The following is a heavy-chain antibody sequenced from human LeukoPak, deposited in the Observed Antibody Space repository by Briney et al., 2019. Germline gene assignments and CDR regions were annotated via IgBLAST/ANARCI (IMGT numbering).Heavy chain of an antibody. V-gene: IGHV3-23*01. D-gene: IGHD6-13*01. J-gene: IGHJ3*02. Sequence: GGSLRLACPASPLTFSSHAMSWVRQAPGKGLEWVSAISGSGGSTYYADSVKGRFTISRDNSKNTPYLQMNSLRAEDTAVYCCASQGDSSDAFDIWGQGTMVTVSS. CDR3: ASQGDSSDAFDI. CDR1: PLTFSSHA. CDR2: ISGSGGST.